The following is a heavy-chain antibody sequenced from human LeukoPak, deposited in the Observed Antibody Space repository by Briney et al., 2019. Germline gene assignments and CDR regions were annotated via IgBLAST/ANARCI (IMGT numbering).Heavy chain of an antibody. Sequence: SETLSLTCTVSGGSISSSSYYWGWIRQPPGKGLEWIGSIYYSGSTYYNPSLKSRVTISVDTSKNQFSLKPSSVTAADTAVYYCARHQEGPTGNFDYWGQGTLVTVSS. D-gene: IGHD1-1*01. V-gene: IGHV4-39*01. CDR1: GGSISSSSYY. J-gene: IGHJ4*02. CDR3: ARHQEGPTGNFDY. CDR2: IYYSGST.